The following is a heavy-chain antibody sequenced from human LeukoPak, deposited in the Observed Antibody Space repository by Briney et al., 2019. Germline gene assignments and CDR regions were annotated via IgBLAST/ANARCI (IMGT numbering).Heavy chain of an antibody. CDR2: IYSGGST. CDR1: EFSVGSNY. J-gene: IGHJ4*02. V-gene: IGHV3-66*01. Sequence: GGSLRLSCAASEFSVGSNYMSWVRQAPGKGLEWVSLIYSGGSTNYADSVKGRFTISRDSSKNTLYLQMNSLRGEDTAVYYCAKDSLRERIVGSTTRGVNDYWGQGTLVTVSS. D-gene: IGHD1-26*01. CDR3: AKDSLRERIVGSTTRGVNDY.